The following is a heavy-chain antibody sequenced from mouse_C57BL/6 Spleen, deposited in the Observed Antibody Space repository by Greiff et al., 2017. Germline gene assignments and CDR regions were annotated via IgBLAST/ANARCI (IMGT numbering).Heavy chain of an antibody. Sequence: EVQGVESGGGLVQPGGSLKLSCAASGFTFSDYGMAWVRQAPRKEPEWVAFISNLAYSIYYADTVTGRSTISRENAKNTRYLEMSSLRSEDTAMYYCARLVTRRYFDVWGTGTTVTVSS. D-gene: IGHD2-2*01. CDR3: ARLVTRRYFDV. J-gene: IGHJ1*03. CDR2: ISNLAYSI. CDR1: GFTFSDYG. V-gene: IGHV5-15*01.